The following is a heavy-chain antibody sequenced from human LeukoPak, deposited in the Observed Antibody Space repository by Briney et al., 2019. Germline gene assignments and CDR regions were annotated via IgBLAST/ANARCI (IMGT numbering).Heavy chain of an antibody. Sequence: PGGSLRLSCAASGFTFDDYLMHWVRQAPGKGLEWVSLISGDGDYTYYADSVRGRFTISRDNSKNSLYLQMNSLRTEDTALYYCAIDRGRVNDYWGQGTLVTVSS. CDR3: AIDRGRVNDY. J-gene: IGHJ4*02. CDR1: GFTFDDYL. CDR2: ISGDGDYT. D-gene: IGHD3-10*01. V-gene: IGHV3-43*02.